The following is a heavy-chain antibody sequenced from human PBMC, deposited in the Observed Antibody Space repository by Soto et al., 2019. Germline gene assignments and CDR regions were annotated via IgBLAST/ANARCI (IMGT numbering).Heavy chain of an antibody. V-gene: IGHV3-30-3*01. CDR2: ISYDESNK. CDR1: GFTFSSYA. J-gene: IGHJ4*02. CDR3: ARGMLAAAGTNDY. Sequence: QVQLVESGGGVVQPGRSLRLSCAASGFTFSSYAMHWVRQAPGKGLEWVAVISYDESNKYYADSVKGRFTISRDNSKNTLYLQMNSLRAEDTAVYYCARGMLAAAGTNDYWGQGTLVTVSS. D-gene: IGHD6-13*01.